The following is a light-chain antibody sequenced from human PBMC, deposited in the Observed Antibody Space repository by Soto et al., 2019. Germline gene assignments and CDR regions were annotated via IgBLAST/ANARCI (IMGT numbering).Light chain of an antibody. J-gene: IGLJ3*02. V-gene: IGLV1-40*01. CDR2: GNS. CDR1: SSNIGAGYD. Sequence: QSVLTQPPSVSGAPGQRVTISCTGSSSNIGAGYDVHWYQQLPGTAPKLLIYGNSNRPSGVPDRFSGSKSGTSASLAITGLQAEDEADYYCQSYDDSQRGSGVFGGGTKLTVL. CDR3: QSYDDSQRGSGV.